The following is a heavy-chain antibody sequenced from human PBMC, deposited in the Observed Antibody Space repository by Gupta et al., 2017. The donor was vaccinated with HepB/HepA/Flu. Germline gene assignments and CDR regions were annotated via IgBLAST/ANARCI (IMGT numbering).Heavy chain of an antibody. J-gene: IGHJ4*02. CDR3: ARTLVGIYSGLLDS. CDR1: GYIFTDYE. Sequence: QGQLVQSGGAVKKPGASVKVSCKASGYIFTDYEMSWVRQAPGQGPEWMGWISVYTGSTKSAQKFQDRITMTIDESTTTSHMELRSLASDDTAVYYCARTLVGIYSGLLDSWGQGTLVTVSS. V-gene: IGHV1-18*04. CDR2: ISVYTGST. D-gene: IGHD5-12*01.